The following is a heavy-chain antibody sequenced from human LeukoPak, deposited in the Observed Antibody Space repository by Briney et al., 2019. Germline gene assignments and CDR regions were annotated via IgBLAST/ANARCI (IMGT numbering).Heavy chain of an antibody. D-gene: IGHD2-2*01. J-gene: IGHJ1*01. V-gene: IGHV1-69*13. Sequence: SVKVSCKASGGTFSSYAIGWVRQAPGQGLEWMGGIIPIFGTANYAQKFQGGVTITADESTSTAYMELSSLRSEDTAVYYCARVAGGYCSSTSCSGYFQHWGQGTLVTVSS. CDR2: IIPIFGTA. CDR1: GGTFSSYA. CDR3: ARVAGGYCSSTSCSGYFQH.